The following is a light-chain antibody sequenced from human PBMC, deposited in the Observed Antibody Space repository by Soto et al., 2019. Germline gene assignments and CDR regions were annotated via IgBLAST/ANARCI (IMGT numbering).Light chain of an antibody. Sequence: EIVLTQSPGTLSLSSGERATLSCRASQTISNNFLAWYQQKPGQSPRLLLYAASSRASGIPDRFSGSGSGTDFTLTISGLEPEDFAVYHCQQHGSSPWTFGQGTKVEMK. CDR2: AAS. CDR1: QTISNNF. V-gene: IGKV3-20*01. J-gene: IGKJ1*01. CDR3: QQHGSSPWT.